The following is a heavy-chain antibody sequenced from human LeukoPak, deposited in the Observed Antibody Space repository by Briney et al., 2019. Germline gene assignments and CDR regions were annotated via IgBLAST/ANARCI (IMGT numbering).Heavy chain of an antibody. CDR2: INWNGGST. CDR3: ARDPGELDY. V-gene: IGHV3-20*04. J-gene: IGHJ4*02. D-gene: IGHD1-7*01. Sequence: PGGSLRLSCAASGFTFYDYGMSGVRHAPGRGLEWVSGINWNGGSTGYADSVKGRFTISRDNAKNSLYLQMNSLRAEDTALYYCARDPGELDYWGQGTLVTVSS. CDR1: GFTFYDYG.